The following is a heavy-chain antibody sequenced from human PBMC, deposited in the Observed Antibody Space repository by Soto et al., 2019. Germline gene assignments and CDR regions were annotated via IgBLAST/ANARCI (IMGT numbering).Heavy chain of an antibody. V-gene: IGHV3-30*18. CDR1: GFTFSSYG. D-gene: IGHD5-12*01. J-gene: IGHJ6*02. CDR3: AKARGYYYYGMDV. CDR2: ISYDGSNK. Sequence: GGSLRLSCAASGFTFSSYGMHWVRQAPGKGLEWVAVISYDGSNKYYADSVKGRFTISRDNSKNTLYLQMNSLRAEDTAVYYCAKARGYYYYGMDVWGQGTTVTVSS.